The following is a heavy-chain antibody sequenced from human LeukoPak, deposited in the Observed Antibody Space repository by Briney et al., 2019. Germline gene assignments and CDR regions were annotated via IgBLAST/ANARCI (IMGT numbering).Heavy chain of an antibody. Sequence: SETLSLTCAVYGGSFSGYYWSWIRQPPGNGLEWIGEINHSGSTNYNPSLKSRVTISVDTSKNQFSLKLSSVTAADTAVYYCASSCWSRRWFDPWGQGTLVTVSS. D-gene: IGHD6-13*01. CDR1: GGSFSGYY. CDR2: INHSGST. J-gene: IGHJ5*02. V-gene: IGHV4-34*01. CDR3: ASSCWSRRWFDP.